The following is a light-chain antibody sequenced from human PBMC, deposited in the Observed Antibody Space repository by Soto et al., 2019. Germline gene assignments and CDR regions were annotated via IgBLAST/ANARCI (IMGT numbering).Light chain of an antibody. CDR3: QQNNRYPWT. CDR2: DAS. J-gene: IGKJ1*01. CDR1: QDISNY. Sequence: DIQMTQSPSSLSASVGDRVTITCQASQDISNYLNWYQQKLGQAPKLLIYDASNLETGVPSRFSGSGSGTEFTLTISSLQPDDLATYYCQQNNRYPWTFGQGTKVDIK. V-gene: IGKV1-33*01.